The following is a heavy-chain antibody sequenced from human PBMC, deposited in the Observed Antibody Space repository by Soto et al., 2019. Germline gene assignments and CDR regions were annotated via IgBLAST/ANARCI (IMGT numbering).Heavy chain of an antibody. V-gene: IGHV1-18*01. CDR1: GYTFTSYG. CDR2: ISAHNGNT. Sequence: QVHLVQSGAEVKKPGASVKVSCKGSGYTFTSYGITWVRQAPGQGLEWMGWISAHNGNTDYAQKLQGRVTVTRDTSTSTAYMELRILRSDDTAVYYCARGRYGDYWGQGALVTVSS. CDR3: ARGRYGDY. D-gene: IGHD1-1*01. J-gene: IGHJ4*02.